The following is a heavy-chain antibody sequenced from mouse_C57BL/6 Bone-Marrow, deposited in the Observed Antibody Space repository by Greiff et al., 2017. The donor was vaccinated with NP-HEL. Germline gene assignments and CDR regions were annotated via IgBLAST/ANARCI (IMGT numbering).Heavy chain of an antibody. Sequence: VQLQQSGPELVKPGASVKISCKASGYTFTDYYMNWVKQSHGKSLEWIGDIDPNNGGTSYNQKFKGKATLTVDKSSSTAYMELRSLTSEDSAVYYCESLDWYFDVWGTGTTVTVSS. CDR3: ESLDWYFDV. J-gene: IGHJ1*03. V-gene: IGHV1-26*01. CDR2: IDPNNGGT. CDR1: GYTFTDYY.